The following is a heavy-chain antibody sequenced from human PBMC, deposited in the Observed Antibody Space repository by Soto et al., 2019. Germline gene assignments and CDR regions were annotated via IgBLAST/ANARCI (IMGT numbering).Heavy chain of an antibody. CDR3: TSDRYPRFYHGSGSYPYY. J-gene: IGHJ4*02. V-gene: IGHV3-7*03. D-gene: IGHD3-10*01. Sequence: GGSLRLSCAASGFTFSSFWMSWVRQAPGKGLEWVANIKTDGSETHYVDSVKGRFTISRDNPKTSLFLQMNSLRVEDTAVYFCTSDRYPRFYHGSGSYPYYWGQGAPVTVSS. CDR2: IKTDGSET. CDR1: GFTFSSFW.